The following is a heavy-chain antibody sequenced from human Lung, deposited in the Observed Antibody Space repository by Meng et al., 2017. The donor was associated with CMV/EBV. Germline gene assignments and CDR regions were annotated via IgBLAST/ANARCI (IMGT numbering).Heavy chain of an antibody. D-gene: IGHD3-10*01. CDR1: GYSFSGYH. CDR2: INPHSGGT. Sequence: QVQLVQSGAEVKKPGASVKVSCKASGYSFSGYHIQWVRQAPGQGLERMGWINPHSGGTAYAQKFQGRVTMTSDTSISTAYMELTSLRSDDTAIYYCARQGNKDYYYGSGNYYNNWFDPWGQGPLVTVSS. CDR3: ARQGNKDYYYGSGNYYNNWFDP. V-gene: IGHV1-2*02. J-gene: IGHJ5*02.